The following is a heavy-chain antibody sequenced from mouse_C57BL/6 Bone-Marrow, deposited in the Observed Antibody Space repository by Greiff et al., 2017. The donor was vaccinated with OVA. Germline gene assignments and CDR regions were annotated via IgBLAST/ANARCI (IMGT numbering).Heavy chain of an antibody. CDR3: ARQPVVAGLKRYFDV. CDR1: GFTFSSYG. J-gene: IGHJ1*03. Sequence: EVHLVESGGDLVKPGGSLKLSCAASGFTFSSYGMSWVRQTPDKRLEWVATISSGGSSTYYPDSVKGRFTISRDNAKNTLYLQMSSLKSEDTAMYYYARQPVVAGLKRYFDVWGTGTTVTVSS. V-gene: IGHV5-6*01. CDR2: ISSGGSST. D-gene: IGHD1-1*01.